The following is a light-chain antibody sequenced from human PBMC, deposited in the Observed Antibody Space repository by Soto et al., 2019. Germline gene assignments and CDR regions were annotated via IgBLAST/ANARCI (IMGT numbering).Light chain of an antibody. CDR2: AAS. CDR3: QQRLRTPPT. J-gene: IGKJ4*01. CDR1: QSVATY. V-gene: IGKV1-39*01. Sequence: DLQMTQSPSSLSAFVGDRVTITCRASQSVATYLNWYQQKPGKAPKLLIYAASSLQSRVPSRFSGSGSKTDFTLTISILQAEDFASYYCQQRLRTPPTFGGGTKVEIK.